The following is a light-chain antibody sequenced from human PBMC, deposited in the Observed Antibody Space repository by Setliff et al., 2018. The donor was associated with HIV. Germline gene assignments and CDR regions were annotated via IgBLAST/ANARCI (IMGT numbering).Light chain of an antibody. CDR1: SGSVSTSSY. CDR2: STN. J-gene: IGLJ3*02. CDR3: VLYMGSGIWV. Sequence: VVTQEPSFAVSPGGTVTLTCGLSSGSVSTSSYPSWYQQTPGQAPRTLIYSTNTRSSGVPDRFSGSILGNKAALTITGAQADDESDYYCVLYMGSGIWVFGGGTKVTVL. V-gene: IGLV8-61*01.